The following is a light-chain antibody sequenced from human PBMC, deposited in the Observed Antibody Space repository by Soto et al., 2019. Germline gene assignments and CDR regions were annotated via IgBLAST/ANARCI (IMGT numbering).Light chain of an antibody. J-gene: IGKJ1*01. CDR1: QEIGGR. V-gene: IGKV1-12*01. CDR2: AAS. Sequence: DIPMTQSPSSVSASVGDRITITCRASQEIGGRLAWFQQKPGKAPQYLIQAASILQSGVPSRFSGSGSGTEFILTINNLQPEDFASYFFLQVYSIPRTFGAGTKVEL. CDR3: LQVYSIPRT.